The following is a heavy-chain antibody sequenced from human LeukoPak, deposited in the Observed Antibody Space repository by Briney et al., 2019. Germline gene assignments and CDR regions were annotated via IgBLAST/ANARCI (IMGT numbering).Heavy chain of an antibody. CDR3: ARAPKYQLRLRCLGAFDI. D-gene: IGHD2-2*01. CDR1: GGSISSSSYY. Sequence: PSETLSLTCTVSGGSISSSSYYWGWIRQPPGKGLGWIGSIYYSGSTYYNPSLKSRVTISVDTSKNQFSLKLSSVTAADTAVYYCARAPKYQLRLRCLGAFDIWGQGTMVTVSS. V-gene: IGHV4-39*07. J-gene: IGHJ3*02. CDR2: IYYSGST.